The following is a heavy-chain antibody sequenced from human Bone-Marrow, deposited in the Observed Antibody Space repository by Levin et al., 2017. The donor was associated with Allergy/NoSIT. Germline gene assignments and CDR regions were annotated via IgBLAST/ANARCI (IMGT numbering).Heavy chain of an antibody. Sequence: SLKISCAASGFTFDDYAMHWVRQAPGKGLEWVSGISWNSGSIGYADSVKGRFTISRDNAKNSLYLQMNSLRAEDTALYYCAKDLRDSSGWENWFDPWGQGTLVTVSS. D-gene: IGHD6-19*01. CDR3: AKDLRDSSGWENWFDP. CDR1: GFTFDDYA. J-gene: IGHJ5*02. V-gene: IGHV3-9*01. CDR2: ISWNSGSI.